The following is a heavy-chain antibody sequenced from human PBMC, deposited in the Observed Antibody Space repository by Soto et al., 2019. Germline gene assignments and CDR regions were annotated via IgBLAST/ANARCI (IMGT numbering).Heavy chain of an antibody. V-gene: IGHV1-18*01. CDR1: GYAFTTYG. CDR2: IRAHNGNT. CDR3: ARGRYGES. Sequence: QVHLVQSGAEVKKPGASVKVSCKGSGYAFTTYGITWVRQAPGQGLEWMGWIRAHNGNTKYAQKLEGRGTGTRDPSTSTNLVELRSLTSDDTAVYSCARGRYGESWGHGALVTVSS. J-gene: IGHJ5*01. D-gene: IGHD3-10*01.